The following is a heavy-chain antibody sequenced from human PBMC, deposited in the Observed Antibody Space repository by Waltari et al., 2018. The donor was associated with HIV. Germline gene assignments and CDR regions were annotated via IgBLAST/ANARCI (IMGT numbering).Heavy chain of an antibody. Sequence: EVQLLESGGGLVQPVGSLRLSCAASGFTFSSYGMSWVRQAPGKGLEWVSTITISGVTTSYADSVKGRFTISRDNSKNTLFLQMNSLRAEDTALYYCAKPMAAHYNGMDVWGQGTTVTVSS. CDR3: AKPMAAHYNGMDV. V-gene: IGHV3-23*01. CDR2: ITISGVTT. D-gene: IGHD3-10*01. J-gene: IGHJ6*02. CDR1: GFTFSSYG.